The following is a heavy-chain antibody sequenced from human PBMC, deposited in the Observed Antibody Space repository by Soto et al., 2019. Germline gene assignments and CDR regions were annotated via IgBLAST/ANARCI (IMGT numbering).Heavy chain of an antibody. CDR2: IYYSGST. CDR3: ARAYSNKQYYFDY. Sequence: SETLSLTCTVSGGSISSGGYYWSWIRQHPGKGLEWIGYIYYSGSTYYNPSLKSRVTISVDTSKNQFSLKLSSVTAADTAVYYCARAYSNKQYYFDYWGQGTLVXVSS. V-gene: IGHV4-31*03. D-gene: IGHD4-4*01. J-gene: IGHJ4*02. CDR1: GGSISSGGYY.